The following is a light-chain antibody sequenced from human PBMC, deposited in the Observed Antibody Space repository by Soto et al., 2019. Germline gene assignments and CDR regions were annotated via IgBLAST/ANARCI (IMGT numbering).Light chain of an antibody. J-gene: IGKJ2*01. V-gene: IGKV3-20*01. CDR3: HQYGNSPYN. CDR1: QSVSGTY. CDR2: GVS. Sequence: EVVLTQSPGTLSLSPGERGTLSCRASQSVSGTYLAWYQQKPGQSPRLLIYGVSRRATGIPDRFSGSGSGTEFALTISRLEPEDFAVYYCHQYGNSPYNFGQGTKLEIK.